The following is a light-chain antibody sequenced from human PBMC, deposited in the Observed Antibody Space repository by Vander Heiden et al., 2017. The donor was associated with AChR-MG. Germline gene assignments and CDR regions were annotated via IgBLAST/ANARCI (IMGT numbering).Light chain of an antibody. CDR3: MQSIRQYT. J-gene: IGKJ2*01. CDR2: EVS. CDR1: QRLLHVDGRTY. V-gene: IGKV2D-29*01. Sequence: DIVMTQTPLSLSVTPGQPASIFCKSSQRLLHVDGRTYLSWYLQRPGQPPHLLMYEVSNRLSGVPDRFSGSGAETDFTLNISRVEAEDVGVYYCMQSIRQYTFGQGTKLEIK.